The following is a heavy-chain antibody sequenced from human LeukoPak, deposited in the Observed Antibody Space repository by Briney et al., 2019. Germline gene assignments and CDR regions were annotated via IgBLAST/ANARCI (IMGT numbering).Heavy chain of an antibody. J-gene: IGHJ4*02. CDR2: INPNSGGT. CDR3: ARDRCTNGVCLYLDY. D-gene: IGHD2-8*01. Sequence: GASVKVSCKASGYTFTGYYMNWVRQAPGQGLEWMGWINPNSGGTNYAQKFQGRVTMTRYTSISTAYMELSRLRSDDTAVYYCARDRCTNGVCLYLDYWGQGTLVTVSS. V-gene: IGHV1-2*02. CDR1: GYTFTGYY.